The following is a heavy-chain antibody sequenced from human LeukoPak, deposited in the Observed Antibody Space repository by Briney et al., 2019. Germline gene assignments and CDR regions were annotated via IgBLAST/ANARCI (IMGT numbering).Heavy chain of an antibody. J-gene: IGHJ4*02. Sequence: ASVKVSCKASGYTFTSYAMHWVRQAPGQRLEWMGWINAGNGNTKYSQKFQGRVTITRDTSASAAYMELSSLRSEDTAVYYCARDKVAGTLNYFDYWGQGTLVTVSS. D-gene: IGHD6-19*01. CDR2: INAGNGNT. CDR1: GYTFTSYA. V-gene: IGHV1-3*01. CDR3: ARDKVAGTLNYFDY.